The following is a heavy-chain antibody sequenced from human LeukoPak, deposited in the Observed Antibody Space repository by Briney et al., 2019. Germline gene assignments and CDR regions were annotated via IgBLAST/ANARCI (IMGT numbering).Heavy chain of an antibody. V-gene: IGHV4-34*01. CDR3: ARLAAGDADFDY. J-gene: IGHJ4*02. D-gene: IGHD3-10*01. Sequence: SETLSLTCAVYGGSFSGYYWTWIRQPPGKGLEWIGEINHSGSTNYNPSLKSRVTISVDTSKNQFSLKLSSVTAADTAVYYCARLAAGDADFDYWGQRTMASVPS. CDR1: GGSFSGYY. CDR2: INHSGST.